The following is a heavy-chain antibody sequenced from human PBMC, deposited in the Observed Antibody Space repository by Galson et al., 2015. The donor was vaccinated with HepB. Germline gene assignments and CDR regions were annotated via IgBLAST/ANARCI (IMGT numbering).Heavy chain of an antibody. Sequence: SVKVSCKASGYTFTSYGISWVRQAPGQGLEWMGWISAYNGNTNYAQKLQGRVTMTTDTSTSTAYMELRSLRSDDTAVYYCARGTGSTSWAGTRPLDYWGQGTLVTVSS. CDR3: ARGTGSTSWAGTRPLDY. J-gene: IGHJ4*02. V-gene: IGHV1-18*04. D-gene: IGHD2-2*01. CDR1: GYTFTSYG. CDR2: ISAYNGNT.